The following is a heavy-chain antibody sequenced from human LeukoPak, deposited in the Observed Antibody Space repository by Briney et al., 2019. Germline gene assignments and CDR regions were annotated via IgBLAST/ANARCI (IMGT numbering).Heavy chain of an antibody. CDR3: ATRLSAHFAS. CDR2: IYYSGST. Sequence: PSETLSLTCTVSGGSISSAYWCWIRQPPGKGLEWIGYIYYSGSTNYNPSLKSRVTISVDTSKNQFSLKLTSVTAADTAVYYCATRLSAHFASWGEGTLVTVSS. D-gene: IGHD4/OR15-4a*01. J-gene: IGHJ4*02. CDR1: GGSISSAY. V-gene: IGHV4-59*08.